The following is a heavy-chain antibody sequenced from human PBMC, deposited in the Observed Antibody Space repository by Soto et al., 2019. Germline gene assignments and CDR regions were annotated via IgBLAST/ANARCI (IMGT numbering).Heavy chain of an antibody. Sequence: GGSLRLSCAASGFTFSSYGMHWVRQAPGKGLEWVAVIWNDGSHEYYADSVKGRFTISRDNSKNTLYLQMNSLRAEDTAVYYCARDDNTMVRGVYECWGQGTLVTVSS. CDR1: GFTFSSYG. CDR2: IWNDGSHE. J-gene: IGHJ4*02. V-gene: IGHV3-33*01. CDR3: ARDDNTMVRGVYEC. D-gene: IGHD3-10*01.